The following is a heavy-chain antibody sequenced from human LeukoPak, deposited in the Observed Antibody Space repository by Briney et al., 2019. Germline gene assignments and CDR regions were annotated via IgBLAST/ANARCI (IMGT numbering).Heavy chain of an antibody. D-gene: IGHD4-17*01. CDR2: INPNSGGA. Sequence: ASVKVSRKASGYTFTGYYIHWVRQAPGQGLEWMGWINPNSGGATYAQKFRGRVTMTRDTSINTAYMELTRLTSDDTALYYCARADYGNNWFDPWGQGTLVTVSS. CDR1: GYTFTGYY. CDR3: ARADYGNNWFDP. V-gene: IGHV1-2*02. J-gene: IGHJ5*02.